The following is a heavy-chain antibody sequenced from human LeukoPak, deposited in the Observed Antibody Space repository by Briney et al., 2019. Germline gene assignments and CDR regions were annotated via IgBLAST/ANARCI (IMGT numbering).Heavy chain of an antibody. CDR2: IYYGGST. CDR1: GGSISSDSYY. CDR3: ARDGPPYDFWSGYYPPYNWFDP. D-gene: IGHD3-3*01. J-gene: IGHJ5*02. Sequence: PSETLSLTCTVSGGSISSDSYYWGWIRQPPGKGLEWIGSIYYGGSTYYNPSLKSRVTISIDTSKNQFSLKLSSVTAADTAVYYCARDGPPYDFWSGYYPPYNWFDPWGQGTLVTVSS. V-gene: IGHV4-39*02.